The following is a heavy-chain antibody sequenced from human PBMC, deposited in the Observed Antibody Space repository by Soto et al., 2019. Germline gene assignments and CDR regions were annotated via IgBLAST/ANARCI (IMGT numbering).Heavy chain of an antibody. CDR1: GYTFTSYY. Sequence: QVQLVQSGAEVKKPGASVKVSCKASGYTFTSYYMHWVRQAPGQGLEWMGIINPSGGSTSYAQKFQDRVTMTRDKSTRTGYMELSSLRSEDTAVYYCARAISSGWYIFDYLGQGTLVTVSS. CDR3: ARAISSGWYIFDY. CDR2: INPSGGST. J-gene: IGHJ4*02. V-gene: IGHV1-46*01. D-gene: IGHD6-19*01.